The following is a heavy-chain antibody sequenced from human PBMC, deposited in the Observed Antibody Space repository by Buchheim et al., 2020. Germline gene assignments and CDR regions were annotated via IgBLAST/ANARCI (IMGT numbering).Heavy chain of an antibody. Sequence: EVQLVESGGGLVKPGGSLRLSCAASGFTFSSYSMNWVRQAPGKGLGWVSSISSTSNYIYYADSMKGRFTNSRDNAKNSLYLQMSSLRAEDTAVYYCARADYIPASHFDYWGQGTL. D-gene: IGHD4-11*01. CDR3: ARADYIPASHFDY. V-gene: IGHV3-21*01. J-gene: IGHJ4*02. CDR1: GFTFSSYS. CDR2: ISSTSNYI.